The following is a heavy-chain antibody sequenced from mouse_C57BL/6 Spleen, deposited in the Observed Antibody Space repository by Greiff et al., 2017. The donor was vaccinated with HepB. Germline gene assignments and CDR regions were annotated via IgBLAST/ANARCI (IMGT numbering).Heavy chain of an antibody. CDR1: GYAFTNYL. CDR2: INPGSGGT. CDR3: AREAQARCFAY. V-gene: IGHV1-54*01. D-gene: IGHD3-2*02. J-gene: IGHJ3*01. Sequence: VQLQQSGAELVRPGTSVKVSCKASGYAFTNYLIEWVKQRPGQGLEWIGVINPGSGGTNYNEKFKGKATLTADKSSSTAYMQLSSLTSEDSAVYFCAREAQARCFAYWGQGTLVTVSA.